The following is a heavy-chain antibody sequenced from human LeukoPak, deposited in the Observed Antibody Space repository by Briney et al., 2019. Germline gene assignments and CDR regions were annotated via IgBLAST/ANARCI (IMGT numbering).Heavy chain of an antibody. CDR2: ISGSGGST. CDR3: AKASPITIFGVVNLFDY. J-gene: IGHJ4*02. D-gene: IGHD3-3*01. V-gene: IGHV3-23*01. CDR1: GFTFSSYA. Sequence: AGSLRLSCAASGFTFSSYAMSWVRQAPGKGLEWVSAISGSGGSTYYADSVKGRFTISRDNSKNTLYLQMNSLRAEDTAVYYCAKASPITIFGVVNLFDYWGQGTLVTVSS.